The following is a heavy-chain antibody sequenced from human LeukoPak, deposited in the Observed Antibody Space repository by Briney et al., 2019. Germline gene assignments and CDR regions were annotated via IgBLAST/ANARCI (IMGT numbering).Heavy chain of an antibody. D-gene: IGHD3-10*02. J-gene: IGHJ6*04. V-gene: IGHV3-48*03. CDR2: ISSSGSTI. CDR1: GFTFSSYE. CDR3: AELGITMIGGV. Sequence: GSLRLSCAASGFTFSSYEMNWVRQAPGKGLEWVSYISSSGSTIYYADSVKGRFTTSRDNAKNSLYLQMNSLRAEDTAVYYCAELGITMIGGVWGKGTTVTISS.